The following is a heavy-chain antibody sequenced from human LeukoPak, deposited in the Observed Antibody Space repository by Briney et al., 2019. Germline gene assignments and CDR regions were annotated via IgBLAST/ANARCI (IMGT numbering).Heavy chain of an antibody. V-gene: IGHV4-38-2*02. D-gene: IGHD6-19*01. J-gene: IGHJ4*02. CDR1: GYSISSGYY. CDR2: IYHSGST. Sequence: SETLSLTCTVSGYSISSGYYWGWIRQPPGKGLEWIGSIYHSGSTYYNPSLKSRVTISVDTSKNQFSLKLSSVTAADTAVYYCAREYSSGWGYFDYWGQGTLVTVSS. CDR3: AREYSSGWGYFDY.